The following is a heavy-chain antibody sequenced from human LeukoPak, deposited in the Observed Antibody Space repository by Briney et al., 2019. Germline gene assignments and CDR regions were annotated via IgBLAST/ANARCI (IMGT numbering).Heavy chain of an antibody. D-gene: IGHD6-19*01. CDR2: IYPGDSDT. V-gene: IGHV5-51*01. J-gene: IGHJ3*02. Sequence: GESLKISCKGSGYSFTSYWIGWVRQMPGKGLEWMGIIYPGDSDTRYSPSFQGQVTISADKSISTAYLQWSSLKASDTAMYYCARRGAVAGAYDAFDIWGQGTMVTVSS. CDR1: GYSFTSYW. CDR3: ARRGAVAGAYDAFDI.